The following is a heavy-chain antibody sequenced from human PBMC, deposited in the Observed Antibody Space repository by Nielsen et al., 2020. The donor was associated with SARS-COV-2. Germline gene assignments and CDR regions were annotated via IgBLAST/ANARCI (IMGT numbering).Heavy chain of an antibody. CDR2: IYYSGST. J-gene: IGHJ4*02. V-gene: IGHV4-31*03. Sequence: SETLSLTCTVSGGSISSGGYYWSWIRQHPGKGLEWIGYIYYSGSTYYNPSLKSRVTISVDTSKNQFSLKLSSVTAADTAVYYCARGAYDFWSANLGYFDYWGQGTLVTVSS. CDR3: ARGAYDFWSANLGYFDY. D-gene: IGHD3-3*01. CDR1: GGSISSGGYY.